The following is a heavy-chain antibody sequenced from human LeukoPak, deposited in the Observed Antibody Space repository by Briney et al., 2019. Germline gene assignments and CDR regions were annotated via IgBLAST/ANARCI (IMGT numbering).Heavy chain of an antibody. CDR1: SGSISGSINY. CDR2: IYYSGNT. CDR3: ARLSPDWSAI. V-gene: IGHV4-39*01. Sequence: PSETLSLVCSVSSGSISGSINYWGWIRQPPGKGPEWIGSIYYSGNTYYNPSLKSRVTISVDTSKNQFSLKLRSVTAADTAVYYCARLSPDWSAIWGQGTKVTVSS. J-gene: IGHJ3*02. D-gene: IGHD3-3*01.